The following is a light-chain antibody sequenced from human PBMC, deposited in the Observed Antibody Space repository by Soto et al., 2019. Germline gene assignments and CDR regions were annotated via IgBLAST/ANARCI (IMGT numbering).Light chain of an antibody. CDR1: QSLRSN. CDR2: GAS. CDR3: QQYSYCPRT. J-gene: IGKJ1*01. V-gene: IGKV3-15*01. Sequence: EIVMTQSPPTLSVSPGEEATLACRASQSLRSNLAWYQQKPGQAPRLLIYGASTRATGIPARFSGSGSGTEFTLTLSSLQSEDFAVYYCQQYSYCPRTFGQGTKGDXK.